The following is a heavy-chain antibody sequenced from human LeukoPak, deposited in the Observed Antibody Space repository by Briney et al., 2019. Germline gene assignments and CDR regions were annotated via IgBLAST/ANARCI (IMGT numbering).Heavy chain of an antibody. CDR2: IYSGGST. Sequence: PGGSLRLSCAASGFTVSSNYMSWVRQAPGKGLEWVSVIYSGGSTYYADSVKGRFTISRDNAKNSLYLQMNSLRAEDTAVYYCAREIHVAVAGLDYWGQGTLVTVSS. CDR1: GFTVSSNY. J-gene: IGHJ4*02. D-gene: IGHD6-19*01. CDR3: AREIHVAVAGLDY. V-gene: IGHV3-53*01.